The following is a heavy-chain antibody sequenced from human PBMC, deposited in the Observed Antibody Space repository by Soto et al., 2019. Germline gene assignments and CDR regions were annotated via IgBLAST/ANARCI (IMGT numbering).Heavy chain of an antibody. CDR2: INPNSGNT. Sequence: ASVKVSCKASGYTFSNYDIHWVRQATGQGLEWMGWINPNSGNTGYAEKFQGRVTVTRNISISTDYLELRSLRSEDTAIYYCARADGSSHEAFDTWGQGTMVTVSS. V-gene: IGHV1-8*01. D-gene: IGHD1-26*01. CDR1: GYTFSNYD. CDR3: ARADGSSHEAFDT. J-gene: IGHJ3*02.